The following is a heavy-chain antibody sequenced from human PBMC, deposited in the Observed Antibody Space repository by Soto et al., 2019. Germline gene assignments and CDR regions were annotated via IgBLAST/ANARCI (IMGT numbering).Heavy chain of an antibody. V-gene: IGHV6-1*01. CDR2: TYYRSRFFS. Sequence: LSLTCAISGDSVSSYSAAWNWIRQSPSGGLEWLGRTYYRSRFFSDYAESVKSRIVINPDTSKNQFSLQLKSVTPEDTAVYYCVRDRYSSSGWFDPWGQGTPVTVSS. J-gene: IGHJ5*02. CDR1: GDSVSSYSAA. D-gene: IGHD3-10*01. CDR3: VRDRYSSSGWFDP.